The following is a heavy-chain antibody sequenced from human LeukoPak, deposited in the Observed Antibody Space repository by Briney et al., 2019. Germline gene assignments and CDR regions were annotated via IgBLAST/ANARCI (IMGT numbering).Heavy chain of an antibody. CDR2: LYCAGNT. CDR1: GFTVSSNY. D-gene: IGHD2-15*01. V-gene: IGHV3-66*02. Sequence: SGGSLRLSCAASGFTVSSNYMNGVRQAPGKVLEWVSFLYCAGNTFYADSVKGRFNIFREHFKNTVYLQIDNMKPEDTAVYCCARARGYFAIDYWGQGTLVTVSS. J-gene: IGHJ4*02. CDR3: ARARGYFAIDY.